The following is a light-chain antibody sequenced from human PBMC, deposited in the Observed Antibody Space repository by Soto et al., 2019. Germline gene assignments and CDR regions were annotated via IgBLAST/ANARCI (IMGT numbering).Light chain of an antibody. Sequence: ALTQSPFTLSSSPGNRATLSCRPSQAVRSNYLAWYKQKRGEAARILMYGESGRANGVAERLSGSGSGKDLTIPISSLEHDDFAVYYCQQRSNWHPVTFGQGTRVEIK. CDR3: QQRSNWHPVT. CDR1: QAVRSNY. V-gene: IGKV3D-20*02. CDR2: GES. J-gene: IGKJ5*01.